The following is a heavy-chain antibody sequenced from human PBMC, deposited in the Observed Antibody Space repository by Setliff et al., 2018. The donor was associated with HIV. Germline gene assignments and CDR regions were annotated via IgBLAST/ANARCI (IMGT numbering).Heavy chain of an antibody. CDR1: GGSITSYY. Sequence: PSETLSLTCTVSGGSITSYYWSWIRQPPGKGLEWIGYISYSGSTNYNPSLKSRVTMSVDTSENQFSLKLSSVTAADTAVYYCARHMKIISLIRGVIRTGDYYYMDVWGKGTTVTVS. CDR2: ISYSGST. D-gene: IGHD3-10*01. CDR3: ARHMKIISLIRGVIRTGDYYYMDV. V-gene: IGHV4-59*08. J-gene: IGHJ6*03.